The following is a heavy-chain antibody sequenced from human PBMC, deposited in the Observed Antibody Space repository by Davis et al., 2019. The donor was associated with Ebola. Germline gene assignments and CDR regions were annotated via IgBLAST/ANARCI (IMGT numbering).Heavy chain of an antibody. Sequence: GGSLRLSCAASGFTFSSYGMHWVRQAPGKGLEWVGRIRSKANSYATAYAASVKGRFTISRDDSKNTAYLQMNSLKTEDTAVYYCTRGYSSSWSSVDYWGQGTLVTVSS. CDR1: GFTFSSYG. V-gene: IGHV3-73*01. D-gene: IGHD6-13*01. CDR2: IRSKANSYAT. J-gene: IGHJ4*02. CDR3: TRGYSSSWSSVDY.